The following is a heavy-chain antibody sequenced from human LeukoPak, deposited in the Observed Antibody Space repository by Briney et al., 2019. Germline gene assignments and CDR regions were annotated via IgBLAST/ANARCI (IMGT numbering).Heavy chain of an antibody. Sequence: SETLSLTCTVSGGSISSYYWSWIRQPPGKGLEWIGYIYYSGSTNYNPSLKSRVTISVDTSKNQFSLKLSSVTAADTAVYYCARGGLWFGELFYWGQGTLVTVSS. CDR2: IYYSGST. CDR1: GGSISSYY. D-gene: IGHD3-10*01. J-gene: IGHJ4*02. V-gene: IGHV4-59*12. CDR3: ARGGLWFGELFY.